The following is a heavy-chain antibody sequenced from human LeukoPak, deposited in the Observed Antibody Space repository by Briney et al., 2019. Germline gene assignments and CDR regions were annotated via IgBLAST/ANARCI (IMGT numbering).Heavy chain of an antibody. CDR3: AKDHQLGDD. Sequence: GGSLRLSCAASGFTFSSYGMHWVRQAPREGLEWVALISYDGSNKYYGDSVKGRFTISRDNSKNTLYLQMNSLRAEDTAVYYCAKDHQLGDDWGQGTLVTVSS. CDR1: GFTFSSYG. J-gene: IGHJ4*02. V-gene: IGHV3-30*18. CDR2: ISYDGSNK. D-gene: IGHD3-16*01.